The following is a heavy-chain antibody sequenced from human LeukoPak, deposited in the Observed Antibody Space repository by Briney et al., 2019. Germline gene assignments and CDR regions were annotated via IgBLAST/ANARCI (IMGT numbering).Heavy chain of an antibody. D-gene: IGHD5-18*01. CDR3: APRGDIEHSYVYGKWFDP. J-gene: IGHJ5*02. CDR1: GRSFSAYY. V-gene: IGHV4-34*01. Sequence: SEPLSLTCAVYGRSFSAYYWTGIRQPPGKGLEWIGEINHSGSRNYNSSLRSRVTISVDTSYKQFSLRLSSGTAADTAVYYCAPRGDIEHSYVYGKWFDPWGQGTRVTVSS. CDR2: INHSGSR.